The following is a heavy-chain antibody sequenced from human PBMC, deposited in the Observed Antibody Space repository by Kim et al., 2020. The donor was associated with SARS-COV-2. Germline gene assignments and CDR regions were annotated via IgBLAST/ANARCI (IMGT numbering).Heavy chain of an antibody. D-gene: IGHD3-10*01. CDR2: INHRGST. Sequence: SETLFLTCAVYGESFRNFYWSWIRQPPGKGLEWIGEINHRGSTNYNPSLKSRVTISVDTSKNQFSLRLNSVTAADTAMYYCARETSRGDDAFDVWGQVT. V-gene: IGHV4-34*01. J-gene: IGHJ3*01. CDR3: ARETSRGDDAFDV. CDR1: GESFRNFY.